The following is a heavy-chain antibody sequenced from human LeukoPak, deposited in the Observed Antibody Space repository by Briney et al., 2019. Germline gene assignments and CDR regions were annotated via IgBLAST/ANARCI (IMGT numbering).Heavy chain of an antibody. Sequence: GASVKVSCKASGYTFTDYYIHWVRQAPGQGLEWMAWMNPKRGDTSYAQKFQGRVTMTRDTSISTAYMELSRLRFDDTALYYCARDYSGYDLEAFDIWGQGTMVTVSS. CDR2: MNPKRGDT. CDR1: GYTFTDYY. V-gene: IGHV1-2*02. J-gene: IGHJ3*02. D-gene: IGHD5-12*01. CDR3: ARDYSGYDLEAFDI.